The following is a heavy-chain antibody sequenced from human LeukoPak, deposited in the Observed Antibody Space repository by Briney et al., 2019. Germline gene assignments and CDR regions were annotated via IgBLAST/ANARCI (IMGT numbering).Heavy chain of an antibody. V-gene: IGHV4-59*08. CDR1: GGSISGSY. CDR2: VHSRGTT. J-gene: IGHJ3*02. CDR3: ARHSPVPNI. Sequence: PSGTLSLTCIVSGGSISGSYWSWIRQPPGKGLEWIGYVHSRGTTDHNPSLKSRVTISVDTPKNQFSLKLNSVTAADTAVYHCARHSPVPNIWGQGTLVT.